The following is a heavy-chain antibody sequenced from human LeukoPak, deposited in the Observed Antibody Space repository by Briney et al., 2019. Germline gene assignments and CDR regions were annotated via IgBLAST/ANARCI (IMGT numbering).Heavy chain of an antibody. V-gene: IGHV3-7*01. Sequence: GGSLRVSCAASGFTFSNYWMGWVRQAPGKGLEWVANIKQDGSEKCYVDSVKGRFTISRDNAKNSLYLQMNSLRAEDTAVYYCARDPERYCSGGSCYPNWFDPWGQGTLVTVSS. J-gene: IGHJ5*02. CDR1: GFTFSNYW. CDR2: IKQDGSEK. D-gene: IGHD2-15*01. CDR3: ARDPERYCSGGSCYPNWFDP.